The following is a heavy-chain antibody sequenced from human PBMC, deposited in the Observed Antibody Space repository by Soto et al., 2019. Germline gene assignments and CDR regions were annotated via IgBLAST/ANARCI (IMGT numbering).Heavy chain of an antibody. J-gene: IGHJ6*02. D-gene: IGHD3-22*01. CDR3: ASRLRSSGVATGYYYGMDV. CDR1: GGSFSGYY. V-gene: IGHV4-34*01. CDR2: INHSGST. Sequence: SETLSLTSTVYGGSFSGYYWSWIRQPPGKGLEWIGEINHSGSTNYNPSLKSRVTISVDTSKNQFSLKLSSVTAADTAVYYCASRLRSSGVATGYYYGMDVWGQGTTVTVSS.